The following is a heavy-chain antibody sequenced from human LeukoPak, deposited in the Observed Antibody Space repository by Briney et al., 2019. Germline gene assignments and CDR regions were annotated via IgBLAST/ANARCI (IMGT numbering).Heavy chain of an antibody. CDR1: GGSISSYY. CDR2: IYYSGST. Sequence: SETLSLTCTVSGGSISSYYWSWIRQPPGKGLEWIGYIYYSGSTNYNPSLKSRVTISVDTSKNQLSLQLKSVSPEDAGVYYCARGSVVAGTDCCFDPWGQGTLVTVSS. CDR3: ARGSVVAGTDCCFDP. D-gene: IGHD6-19*01. V-gene: IGHV4-59*12. J-gene: IGHJ5*02.